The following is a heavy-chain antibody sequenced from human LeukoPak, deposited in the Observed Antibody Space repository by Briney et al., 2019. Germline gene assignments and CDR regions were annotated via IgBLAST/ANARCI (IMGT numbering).Heavy chain of an antibody. V-gene: IGHV4-39*01. CDR2: IYYRGST. D-gene: IGHD1-26*01. CDR3: ARQGSGNYLSPVNY. CDR1: GGSISSSSYY. J-gene: IGHJ4*02. Sequence: PSETLSLTCTVSGGSISSSSYYWGWIRQPPGKGLEWIGTIYYRGSTYYNPSLKSRVTISVDTSKNQFSLKLSSVTAADTAVYYCARQGSGNYLSPVNYWGQGTLVTVSS.